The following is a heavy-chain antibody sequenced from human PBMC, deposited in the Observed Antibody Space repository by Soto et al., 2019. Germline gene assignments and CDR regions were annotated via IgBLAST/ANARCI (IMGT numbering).Heavy chain of an antibody. Sequence: LSLTFAVSGXSIISNYWWAWIRQSPGKGLVWIGSIYHSGTTFYNPSLESRVIISLDTSESRFALTLSSVTAAYTAVYYCARQGSYWGQGALVTVSS. J-gene: IGHJ4*02. CDR3: ARQGSY. CDR1: GXSIISNYW. V-gene: IGHV4-38-2*01. CDR2: IYHSGTT.